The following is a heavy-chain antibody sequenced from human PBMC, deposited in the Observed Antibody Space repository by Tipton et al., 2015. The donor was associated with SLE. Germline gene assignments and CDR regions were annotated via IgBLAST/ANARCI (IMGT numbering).Heavy chain of an antibody. D-gene: IGHD6-19*01. J-gene: IGHJ4*02. CDR2: TNQDGSEK. CDR3: ARDGSGWSIS. CDR1: GFTFSSSW. V-gene: IGHV3-7*01. Sequence: SLRLSCAASGFTFSSSWMSWLRQAPGKGLEWVANTNQDGSEKYNVDSVKGRFTVSRDNAKNSLYLQMNSLRVEDTAVYFCARDGSGWSISWGQGTLVTVSS.